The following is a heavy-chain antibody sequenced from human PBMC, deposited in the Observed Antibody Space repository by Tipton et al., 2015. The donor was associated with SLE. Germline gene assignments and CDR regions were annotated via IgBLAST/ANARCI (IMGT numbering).Heavy chain of an antibody. V-gene: IGHV4-31*03. D-gene: IGHD6-6*01. CDR2: IYYTGTT. CDR3: ARASSIAARYFYYYMDV. Sequence: TLSLTCTVSTDSISSGASYWSWIRQHPGKGLEWVGYIYYTGTTYYNPSLKSRATISVDMSKNQFSLSLNSVTAADTAVYYCARASSIAARYFYYYMDVWGEGTAVTVSS. J-gene: IGHJ6*03. CDR1: TDSISSGASY.